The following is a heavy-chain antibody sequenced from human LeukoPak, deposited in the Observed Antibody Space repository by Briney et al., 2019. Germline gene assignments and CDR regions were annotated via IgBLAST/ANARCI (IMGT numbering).Heavy chain of an antibody. Sequence: PGGSLRLSCAASGFTFSSYGMHWVRQTPGKGLEWVAFIQYDGSKTYYTDSVKGRFTISRDNSKNTLWLQMNSLRPEDTALYYCSPLVPFDYWGQATLVTVSS. J-gene: IGHJ4*02. CDR1: GFTFSSYG. CDR3: SPLVPFDY. CDR2: IQYDGSKT. V-gene: IGHV3-30*02. D-gene: IGHD6-13*01.